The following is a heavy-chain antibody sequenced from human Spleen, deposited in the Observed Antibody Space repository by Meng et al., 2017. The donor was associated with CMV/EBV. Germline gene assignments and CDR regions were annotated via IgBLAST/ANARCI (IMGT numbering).Heavy chain of an antibody. CDR1: GFTFEDFA. Sequence: GESLKISCAASGFTFEDFAMHWVRQTPGEGLEWVSAISGSGGSTYYADSVKGRFTISRDNSKNTLYLQMNSLRAEDTAVYYCAKGYCSSTSCPNGNWGQGTLVTVSS. D-gene: IGHD2-2*01. J-gene: IGHJ4*02. CDR3: AKGYCSSTSCPNGN. V-gene: IGHV3-23*01. CDR2: ISGSGGST.